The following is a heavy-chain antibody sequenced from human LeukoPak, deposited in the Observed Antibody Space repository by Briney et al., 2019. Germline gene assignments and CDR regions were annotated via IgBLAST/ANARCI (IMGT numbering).Heavy chain of an antibody. CDR3: ASFSIRTGAYYLDV. Sequence: GGSLRLSCVASGFTFSTYNMNWVRQAPGKGLGWVSHISPRGTTRYYADSVKGRFTISRDNAKNSLYLKMSSLRVEDSAVYYCASFSIRTGAYYLDVWGKGTTVAVSS. CDR2: ISPRGTTR. J-gene: IGHJ6*03. CDR1: GFTFSTYN. V-gene: IGHV3-48*04. D-gene: IGHD2/OR15-2a*01.